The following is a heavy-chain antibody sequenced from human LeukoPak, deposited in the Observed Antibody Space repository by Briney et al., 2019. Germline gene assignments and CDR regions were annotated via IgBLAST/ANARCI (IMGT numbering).Heavy chain of an antibody. Sequence: SETLSLTCTVSGASISSYYWTWIRQPAGKGLEWIGRVYTSGSTNYNPSLKSRVAMSVDTSKNQFSLKLSSVTAADTAVYYCARLSADSSSSRGFDYWGQGTLVTVSS. CDR1: GASISSYY. V-gene: IGHV4-4*07. J-gene: IGHJ4*02. D-gene: IGHD2-2*01. CDR3: ARLSADSSSSRGFDY. CDR2: VYTSGST.